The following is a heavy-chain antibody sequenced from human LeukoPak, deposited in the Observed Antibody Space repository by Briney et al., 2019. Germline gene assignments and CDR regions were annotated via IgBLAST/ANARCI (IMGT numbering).Heavy chain of an antibody. CDR2: MNPNSGNT. CDR3: ARVIVVVPAVIVRGDYGMDV. V-gene: IGHV1-8*01. CDR1: GYTFTSYD. D-gene: IGHD2-2*02. J-gene: IGHJ6*02. Sequence: ASVKVSCKASGYTFTSYDINWVRQATGQGLEWMGWMNPNSGNTGYAQKFQGRVTMTRNTSISTAYMELSSLRSEDTAVYYCARVIVVVPAVIVRGDYGMDVWGQGTTVTVSS.